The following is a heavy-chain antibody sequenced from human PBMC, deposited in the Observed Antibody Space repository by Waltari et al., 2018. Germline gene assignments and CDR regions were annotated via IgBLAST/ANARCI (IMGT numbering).Heavy chain of an antibody. V-gene: IGHV3-53*01. CDR2: IYSGGST. CDR3: AKVDNVGLNNY. D-gene: IGHD1-1*01. CDR1: GFTVGNNF. Sequence: EVQLVESGGDLIQPGGSLRLSCAASGFTVGNNFMGWVRQAPGKGLGGVSVIYSGGSTNYIAPGRGRFTISRDSSKNTLYLQMNSLRAEDTAVYYCAKVDNVGLNNYWGQGTLVTVSS. J-gene: IGHJ4*02.